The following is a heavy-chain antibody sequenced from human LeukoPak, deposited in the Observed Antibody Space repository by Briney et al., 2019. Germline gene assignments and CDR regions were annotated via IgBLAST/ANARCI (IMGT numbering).Heavy chain of an antibody. V-gene: IGHV3-23*01. D-gene: IGHD2-2*02. J-gene: IGHJ4*02. CDR2: ISGSGGST. CDR1: GFTFSSYA. Sequence: SGGSLRLSCAASGFTFSSYAMSWVRQAPGKGLEWVSAISGSGGSTYYADSVKGRFTISRDNSKNTLYLQMNSLRAEDTAVYYCARASVGRGYCSSTSCYTGIEYWGQGTLVTVSS. CDR3: ARASVGRGYCSSTSCYTGIEY.